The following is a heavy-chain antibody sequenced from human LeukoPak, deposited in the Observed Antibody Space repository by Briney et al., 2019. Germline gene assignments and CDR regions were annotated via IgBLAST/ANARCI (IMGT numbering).Heavy chain of an antibody. V-gene: IGHV3-7*01. CDR1: GFTFSSYW. Sequence: GGSLRLSCAASGFTFSSYWMSWVRQAPGKGLEWVANIKQDGSEKYYVDSVKGRFTISRDNAKNSLYLQMNSLRAEDTAVYHCARDRYSSSWYLSATQPKGLSYWGQGTLVTVSS. J-gene: IGHJ4*02. CDR3: ARDRYSSSWYLSATQPKGLSY. CDR2: IKQDGSEK. D-gene: IGHD6-13*01.